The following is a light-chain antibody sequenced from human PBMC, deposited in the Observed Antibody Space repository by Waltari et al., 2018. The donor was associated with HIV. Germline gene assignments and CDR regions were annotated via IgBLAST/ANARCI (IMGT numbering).Light chain of an antibody. J-gene: IGLJ2*01. V-gene: IGLV1-44*01. CDR3: ASWDDSLSGLL. Sequence: QSVLTQPPSASGTPGQRVTISCSGSSSNIGSNAVNWYQHLSGTAPRLSSQSDNEGPSGVTDRFSGSKSGTSASRAVTGLQSEDEADYFCASWDDSLSGLLLGGGTRLTVL. CDR1: SSNIGSNA. CDR2: SDN.